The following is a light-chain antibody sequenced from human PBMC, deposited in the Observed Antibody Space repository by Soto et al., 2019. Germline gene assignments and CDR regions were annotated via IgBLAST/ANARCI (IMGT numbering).Light chain of an antibody. CDR1: ARYVGAYEY. CDR3: GSYSSGNTYV. CDR2: EVT. Sequence: QSALTQPASVSGSHGQSITISCTGTARYVGAYEYVSWYQQHPGTAPKLMIYEVTNRPSGVSDRFSGSKSGNTASLSISGLQAEDEAEYYCGSYSSGNTYVFCPGTKLTVL. V-gene: IGLV2-14*01. J-gene: IGLJ1*01.